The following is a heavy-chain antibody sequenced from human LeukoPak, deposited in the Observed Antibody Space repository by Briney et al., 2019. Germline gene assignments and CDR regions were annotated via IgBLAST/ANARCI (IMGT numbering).Heavy chain of an antibody. Sequence: SETLSLTCTVSGGSISSYHWNWIRQPPGKGLEWIGYIYSSGSTNYNPSLESRVTISVDTSKNLFSLKLSSVTAADTAVYYCARRAYYDSSGYYPASGYFDLWGRGTLVTVSS. V-gene: IGHV4-59*08. CDR3: ARRAYYDSSGYYPASGYFDL. J-gene: IGHJ2*01. CDR1: GGSISSYH. D-gene: IGHD3-22*01. CDR2: IYSSGST.